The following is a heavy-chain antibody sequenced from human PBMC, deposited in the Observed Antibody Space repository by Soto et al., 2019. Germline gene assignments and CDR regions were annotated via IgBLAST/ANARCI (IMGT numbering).Heavy chain of an antibody. CDR1: GYTFTSYG. CDR2: ISAYNGNT. V-gene: IGHV1-18*04. CDR3: ARGGHYYDSTPTDY. J-gene: IGHJ4*02. D-gene: IGHD3-22*01. Sequence: WASVKVSCKASGYTFTSYGISWVRQAPGQGLEWMGWISAYNGNTNYAQKLQGRVTMTTDTSTNTAYMELRSLRSDDTAVYYCARGGHYYDSTPTDYWGQGTLVTVSS.